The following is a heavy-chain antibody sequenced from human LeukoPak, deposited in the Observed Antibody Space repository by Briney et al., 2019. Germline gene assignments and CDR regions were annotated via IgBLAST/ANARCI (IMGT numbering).Heavy chain of an antibody. Sequence: PSETLSLTCAVYGGSFSGYYWSWIRQPPGKGLEWIEEINHSGSTNYNPSLKSRVTISVDTSKNQFSLKLSSVTAADTAVYYCARYTMIVVVSDAFDIWGQGTMVTVSS. V-gene: IGHV4-34*01. J-gene: IGHJ3*02. D-gene: IGHD3-22*01. CDR3: ARYTMIVVVSDAFDI. CDR1: GGSFSGYY. CDR2: INHSGST.